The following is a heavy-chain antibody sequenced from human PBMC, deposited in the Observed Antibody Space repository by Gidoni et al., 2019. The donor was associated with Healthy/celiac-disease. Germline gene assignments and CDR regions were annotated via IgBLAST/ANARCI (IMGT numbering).Heavy chain of an antibody. CDR3: ARVVRDGSGRRVGGGP. CDR1: GFPVSDHS. D-gene: IGHD6-19*01. V-gene: IGHV3-72*01. CDR2: TRNKANSYTT. Sequence: EVQLVESGGGLVQPGGSLRLSCAASGFPVSDHSMDWVRQAPGKGLEWVGRTRNKANSYTTEYAASVKGRFTISRDDSKNSLYLQMNSLKTEDTAVYYCARVVRDGSGRRVGGGPWGQGTLVTVSS. J-gene: IGHJ5*02.